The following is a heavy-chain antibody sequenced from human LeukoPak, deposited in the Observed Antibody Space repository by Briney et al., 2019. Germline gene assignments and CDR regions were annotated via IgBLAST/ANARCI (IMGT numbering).Heavy chain of an antibody. J-gene: IGHJ4*02. CDR1: GYSISSGYY. V-gene: IGHV4-38-2*02. CDR3: ARGLRYFDY. D-gene: IGHD4-17*01. CDR2: IYHSRST. Sequence: SETLSLTCSVSGYSISSGYYWGWIRQPPGKGLEWIGSIYHSRSTYYNPSLKSRVTISVDTSKNQFSLKLSSVTAADTAVYYCARGLRYFDYWGQGTLVTVSS.